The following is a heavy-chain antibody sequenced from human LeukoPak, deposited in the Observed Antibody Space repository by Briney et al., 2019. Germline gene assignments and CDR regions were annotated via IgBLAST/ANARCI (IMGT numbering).Heavy chain of an antibody. V-gene: IGHV3-30-3*01. CDR1: GFTFSSYA. J-gene: IGHJ3*02. CDR3: ARDMGIVVVPGTDDAFDI. CDR2: ISYDGSNK. Sequence: PGRSLRLSCAASGFTFSSYAMHWVRQAPGKGLEWVAVISYDGSNKYYADSVKGRFTISRDNSKNTLYLQMNSLRAEDTAVYYCARDMGIVVVPGTDDAFDIWGQGTMVTVSS. D-gene: IGHD2-2*03.